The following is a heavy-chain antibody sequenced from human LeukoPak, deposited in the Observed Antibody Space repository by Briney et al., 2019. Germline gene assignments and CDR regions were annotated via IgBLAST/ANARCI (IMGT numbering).Heavy chain of an antibody. V-gene: IGHV3-48*03. CDR1: GFTFSSYV. D-gene: IGHD3-3*01. Sequence: QPGGSLRLSCAASGFTFSSYVMNWVRQAPGKGLVWVSRINIDESNTFYADSVKGRFTISRDNAKNSLYLQMNSLRAEDTAVYYCARDFGPDYYYYYMDVWGKGTTVTISS. CDR2: INIDESNT. CDR3: ARDFGPDYYYYYMDV. J-gene: IGHJ6*03.